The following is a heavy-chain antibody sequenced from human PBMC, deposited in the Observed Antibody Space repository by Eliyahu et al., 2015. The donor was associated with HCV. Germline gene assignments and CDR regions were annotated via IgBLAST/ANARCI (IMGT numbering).Heavy chain of an antibody. J-gene: IGHJ5*02. CDR2: INPNSGGT. V-gene: IGHV1-2*02. CDR1: GYTFTGYY. D-gene: IGHD3-10*01. Sequence: QVQLVQSGAEVKKPGASVKVSCKASGYTFTGYYMHWVRQAPGQGLEWMGWINPNSGGTNYAQKFQGRVTMTRDTSISTAYMELSRLRSDDTAVYYCARDGRIIKGSGSYRWFDPWGQGTLVTVSS. CDR3: ARDGRIIKGSGSYRWFDP.